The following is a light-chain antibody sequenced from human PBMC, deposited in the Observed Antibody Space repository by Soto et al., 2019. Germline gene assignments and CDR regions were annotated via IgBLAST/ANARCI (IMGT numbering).Light chain of an antibody. J-gene: IGLJ2*01. Sequence: QSALTQPASVSGSRGQSITISCTGTSSDVGSYNLVSWYQQHPGKASKLMIYEGSKRPSGVSNRFSGSKSGNTASLTISGLQAEDEADYYCCSYAGSSTLVFGGGTKVTVL. CDR3: CSYAGSSTLV. CDR1: SSDVGSYNL. CDR2: EGS. V-gene: IGLV2-23*01.